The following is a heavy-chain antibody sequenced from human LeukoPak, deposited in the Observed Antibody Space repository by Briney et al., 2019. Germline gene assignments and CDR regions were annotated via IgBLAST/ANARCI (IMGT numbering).Heavy chain of an antibody. Sequence: GWAVTVSCVASGCTFRSYEMNWVGQAPGKGVEGVSYSSTSGRTIHYAAPVKRRFTIYRDNAKTSLYLQMNSLRAEDTPVYYCARVTLRYSSSWGVDYWGQGTLVTVSS. V-gene: IGHV3-48*03. D-gene: IGHD6-13*01. CDR2: SSTSGRTI. CDR3: ARVTLRYSSSWGVDY. CDR1: GCTFRSYE. J-gene: IGHJ4*02.